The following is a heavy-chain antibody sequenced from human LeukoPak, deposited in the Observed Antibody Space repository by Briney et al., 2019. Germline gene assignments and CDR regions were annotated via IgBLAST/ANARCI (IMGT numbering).Heavy chain of an antibody. D-gene: IGHD5-12*01. CDR1: GFTFSSYA. J-gene: IGHJ4*02. Sequence: GGSLRLSCAASGFTFSSYAMHWVRQAPGKGLEWVAVISYDGSNKYYADSVKGRFTISRDNSKNTLYLQMNSLRAEDTAVYYCARWYLDSGYDDWGQGTLVTLSS. V-gene: IGHV3-30*04. CDR2: ISYDGSNK. CDR3: ARWYLDSGYDD.